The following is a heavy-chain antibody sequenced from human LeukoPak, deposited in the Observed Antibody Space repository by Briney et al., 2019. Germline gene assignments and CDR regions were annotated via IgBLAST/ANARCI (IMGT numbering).Heavy chain of an antibody. D-gene: IGHD3-22*01. CDR3: AILKDSASYF. V-gene: IGHV3-23*01. CDR1: GFIFSTYA. Sequence: GGSLRLSCAVSGFIFSTYAMTWVRQAPGKGLEWVSGISGSGADTYYADSVKGRSSISRDTSQKTLYLQMNSLRAEDTAVYYCAILKDSASYFWGQGTLVTVSS. J-gene: IGHJ4*02. CDR2: ISGSGADT.